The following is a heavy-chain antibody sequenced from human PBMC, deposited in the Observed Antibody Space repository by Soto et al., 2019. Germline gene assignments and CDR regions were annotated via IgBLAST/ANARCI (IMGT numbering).Heavy chain of an antibody. J-gene: IGHJ6*02. CDR2: IIPIFGTA. CDR1: GGTFCSYA. V-gene: IGHV1-69*13. CDR3: ARVVGATKYYCYYGMDV. D-gene: IGHD1-26*01. Sequence: SVKVSCKASGGTFCSYAISWVRQAPGQGLEWMGGIIPIFGTANYAQKFQGRVTITADESTSTAYMELSSLRSEDTAVYYCARVVGATKYYCYYGMDVWGQGTTVTVSS.